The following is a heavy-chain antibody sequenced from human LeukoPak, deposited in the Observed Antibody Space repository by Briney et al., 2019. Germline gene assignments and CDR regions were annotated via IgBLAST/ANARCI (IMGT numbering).Heavy chain of an antibody. V-gene: IGHV1-69*13. J-gene: IGHJ4*02. CDR2: IIPIFGTA. CDR3: ARDDGYCSGGSCYGTWDY. D-gene: IGHD2-15*01. Sequence: SVKVSCKASGGTFSSYAISWVRQAPGQGLEWMGGIIPIFGTANYAQKFQGRVTITADESTSTAYMELSSLRSEDTAVYYCARDDGYCSGGSCYGTWDYWGQGTLVTVSS. CDR1: GGTFSSYA.